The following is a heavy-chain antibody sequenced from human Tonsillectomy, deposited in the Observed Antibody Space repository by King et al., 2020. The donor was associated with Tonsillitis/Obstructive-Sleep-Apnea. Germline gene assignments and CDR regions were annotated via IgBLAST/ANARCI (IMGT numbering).Heavy chain of an antibody. J-gene: IGHJ4*02. Sequence: QLVQYGGGVVQPGRSLRLSCAASGFTFSSYAMHWVRQAPGKGLEWVAVISYDGSNKYYADSVKGRFTISRDNSKNTLYLQMNSLRAEDTAVYYCARGRDIVVVVAASDYWGQGTLVTVSS. D-gene: IGHD2-15*01. CDR3: ARGRDIVVVVAASDY. V-gene: IGHV3-30*01. CDR2: ISYDGSNK. CDR1: GFTFSSYA.